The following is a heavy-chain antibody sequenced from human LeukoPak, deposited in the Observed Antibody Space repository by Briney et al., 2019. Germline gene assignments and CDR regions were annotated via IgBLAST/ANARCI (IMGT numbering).Heavy chain of an antibody. J-gene: IGHJ5*02. D-gene: IGHD4-11*01. Sequence: PSETLSLTCTASGCSISSYYWSWIRQPPGKGLEWIGYIYNSGSTNYNPSLKNRVPISVDTSKNQFSLKLSSVTAADTAVYYCARVGRDYSNSLSWFDPWGQGTLVTVSS. CDR2: IYNSGST. V-gene: IGHV4-59*01. CDR1: GCSISSYY. CDR3: ARVGRDYSNSLSWFDP.